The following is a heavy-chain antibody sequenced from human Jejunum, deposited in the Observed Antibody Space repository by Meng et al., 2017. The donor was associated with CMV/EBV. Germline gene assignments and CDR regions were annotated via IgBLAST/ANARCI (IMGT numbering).Heavy chain of an antibody. CDR2: FGANGDYI. CDR3: AKVSTFAYGPGSFFDH. J-gene: IGHJ4*02. Sequence: FTFNTYAMTWVRQAPGKGLEWVSGFGANGDYINYADSVKGRFTISRDNSKNTLYLQMNSLRAEDTALYYCAKVSTFAYGPGSFFDHWGQGTPVTVSS. V-gene: IGHV3-23*01. CDR1: FTFNTYA. D-gene: IGHD3-10*01.